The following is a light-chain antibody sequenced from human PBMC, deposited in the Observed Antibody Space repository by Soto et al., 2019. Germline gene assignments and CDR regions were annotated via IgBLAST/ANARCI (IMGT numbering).Light chain of an antibody. V-gene: IGKV1-6*01. CDR3: LQDYNYPWT. CDR2: AAS. CDR1: QGIRND. Sequence: AIQMTQSPSSLSASVGDRVTITCRASQGIRNDLGWYQQKPGKAPKFLIYAASSLQSGVPTRFSGNSSGTDFPLTIRRLQPEDFATYYCLQDYNYPWTFGQGTKVEIK. J-gene: IGKJ1*01.